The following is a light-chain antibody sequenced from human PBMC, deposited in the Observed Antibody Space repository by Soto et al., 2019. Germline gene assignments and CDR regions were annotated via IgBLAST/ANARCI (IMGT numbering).Light chain of an antibody. CDR2: AAS. J-gene: IGKJ2*01. Sequence: DIQMTQSPSSLSASVGDRVTITCRASQSISTYINWYQQEPGKAPKLLIYAASSLHTGVPSRFSGSGSGTDFALTINCLQPEAFATYFCQQSHNTPYTFGQGTKLEIK. V-gene: IGKV1-39*01. CDR1: QSISTY. CDR3: QQSHNTPYT.